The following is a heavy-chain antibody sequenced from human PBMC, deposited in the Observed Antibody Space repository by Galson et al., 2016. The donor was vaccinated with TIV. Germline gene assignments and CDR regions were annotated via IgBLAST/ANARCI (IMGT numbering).Heavy chain of an antibody. D-gene: IGHD3-16*01. J-gene: IGHJ3*02. CDR3: ARHFVLMGELDALDT. V-gene: IGHV4-38-2*01. CDR1: GFSINSGHY. Sequence: TLSLTCVVSGFSINSGHYWGWMRQPPGKGLEWIGSIYQSGGTYRNPSLKSRVTISADTSKNQFSLRLTSVTAADTAVYYCARHFVLMGELDALDTWGQGTMVTVAP. CDR2: IYQSGGT.